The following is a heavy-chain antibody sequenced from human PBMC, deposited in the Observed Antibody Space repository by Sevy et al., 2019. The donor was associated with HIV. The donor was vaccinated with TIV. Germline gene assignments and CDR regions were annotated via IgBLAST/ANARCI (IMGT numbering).Heavy chain of an antibody. V-gene: IGHV3-11*01. D-gene: IGHD3-16*01. Sequence: GGSLRLSCAASGFTFSDYYMGWIRQAPGKGLECISYISSSGSTIYYADSVKGRFTVSRDKAKNSLYLQMNSLRAEDTAVYFCARRGGYDFDYWGQGTLVTVSS. CDR3: ARRGGYDFDY. CDR1: GFTFSDYY. CDR2: ISSSGSTI. J-gene: IGHJ4*02.